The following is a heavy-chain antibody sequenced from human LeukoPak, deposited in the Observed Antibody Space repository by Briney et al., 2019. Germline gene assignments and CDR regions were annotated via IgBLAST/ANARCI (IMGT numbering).Heavy chain of an antibody. V-gene: IGHV4-59*01. D-gene: IGHD1-14*01. CDR2: VYNSGST. Sequence: SETLPLTCAVSGASMSNYHWSWIRQPPGRGLEYIGYVYNSGSTFYNPSLKSRVTISADTSRKQFSLKLTSVTATDTAVYYCARGTGGHRFDPWGQGILVTVSS. J-gene: IGHJ5*02. CDR1: GASMSNYH. CDR3: ARGTGGHRFDP.